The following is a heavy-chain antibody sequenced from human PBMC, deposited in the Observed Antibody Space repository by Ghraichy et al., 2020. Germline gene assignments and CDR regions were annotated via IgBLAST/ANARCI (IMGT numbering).Heavy chain of an antibody. CDR2: INHSGST. D-gene: IGHD3-10*01. V-gene: IGHV4-34*01. Sequence: SETLSLTCAVYGGSFSGYYWSWIRQPPGKGLEWIGEINHSGSTNYNPSLKSRVTISVDTSKNQFSLKLSSVTAADTAVYYCARVVYGSGSYYNVVPFDYWGQGTLVTVSS. CDR3: ARVVYGSGSYYNVVPFDY. CDR1: GGSFSGYY. J-gene: IGHJ4*02.